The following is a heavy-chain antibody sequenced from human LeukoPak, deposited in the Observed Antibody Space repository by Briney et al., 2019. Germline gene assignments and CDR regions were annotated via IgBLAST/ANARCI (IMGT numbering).Heavy chain of an antibody. D-gene: IGHD2-21*02. J-gene: IGHJ5*02. CDR2: IYYSGST. CDR3: ARERVVVTAANWFDP. V-gene: IGHV4-30-4*01. Sequence: SETLSLICTVSGGSISSGDYYWSWIRQPPGKGLEWIGYIYYSGSTYYNPSLKSRVTISVDTSKNQFSLKLSSVAAADTAVYYCARERVVVTAANWFDPWGQGTLVTVSS. CDR1: GGSISSGDYY.